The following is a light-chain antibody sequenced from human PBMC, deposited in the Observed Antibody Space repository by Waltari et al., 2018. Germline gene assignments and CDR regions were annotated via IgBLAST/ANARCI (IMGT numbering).Light chain of an antibody. V-gene: IGLV3-21*04. CDR3: QVWDDVTDSGV. CDR1: KIGSKR. CDR2: YDS. Sequence: YVLTQPPSVSVDPGTTARLTCGGAKIGSKRVNGYQQKPGQAPVLVMFYDSDRPSEIPERFSCSNSGNTANLTISWVEAGDEADYHCQVWDDVTDSGVFGGGTKLTVL. J-gene: IGLJ3*02.